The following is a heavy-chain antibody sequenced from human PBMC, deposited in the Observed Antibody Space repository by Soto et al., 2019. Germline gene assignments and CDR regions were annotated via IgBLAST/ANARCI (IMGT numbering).Heavy chain of an antibody. CDR1: GYTLTGLS. V-gene: IGHV1-24*01. CDR2: FDPEDSET. J-gene: IGHJ4*02. D-gene: IGHD3-22*01. Sequence: GASVKVSCKVSGYTLTGLSMHWVRQAPGKGLEWMGGFDPEDSETIYAQKFQGRVTMTEDTSTDTAYMELSSLRSEDTAVYYCATGPLILGTMIVDYWGQGTLVTVSS. CDR3: ATGPLILGTMIVDY.